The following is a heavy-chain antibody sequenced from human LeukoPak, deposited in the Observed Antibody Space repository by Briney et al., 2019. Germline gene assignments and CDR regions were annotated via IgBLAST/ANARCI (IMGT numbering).Heavy chain of an antibody. V-gene: IGHV4-39*01. D-gene: IGHD5-18*01. CDR2: VYSSGST. CDR3: ARLAGYSYGYGDY. CDR1: GGSISGSSYY. Sequence: PSETLSLTCTVSGGSISGSSYYWGWIRQPPGKGLEWIGSVYSSGSTYYNASLKSRLTISVDTSKNQFSLKLSSVTAADTAVYYCARLAGYSYGYGDYWGQGTLVTVSS. J-gene: IGHJ4*02.